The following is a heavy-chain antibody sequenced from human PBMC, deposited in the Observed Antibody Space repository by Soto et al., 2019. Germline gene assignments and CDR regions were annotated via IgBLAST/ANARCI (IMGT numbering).Heavy chain of an antibody. D-gene: IGHD2-15*01. J-gene: IGHJ2*01. CDR2: ISPNSDYI. Sequence: GTLGLSCSASGFIFTSYTMNWVRQAPGRGLEWVSSISPNSDYIYDSDSVKVRFTISRDNAKYSLFLQMNILRPEDTAVYYCASSPPAASPATERHYDLWGRGTLVTVS. V-gene: IGHV3-21*06. CDR1: GFIFTSYT. CDR3: ASSPPAASPATERHYDL.